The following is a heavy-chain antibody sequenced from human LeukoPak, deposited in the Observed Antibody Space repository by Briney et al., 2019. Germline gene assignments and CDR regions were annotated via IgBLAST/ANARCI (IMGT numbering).Heavy chain of an antibody. J-gene: IGHJ6*02. CDR1: GVSFSGYY. V-gene: IGHV4-34*01. CDR2: INHSGST. D-gene: IGHD6-13*01. Sequence: SETLSLTCAVYGVSFSGYYWSWIRQPPGKGLEWIGEINHSGSTNYNPSLKSRVTISVDTSKNQSSLKLSSVTAADTAVYYCARFSSSWYVSYYGMDVWGQGTTVTVSS. CDR3: ARFSSSWYVSYYGMDV.